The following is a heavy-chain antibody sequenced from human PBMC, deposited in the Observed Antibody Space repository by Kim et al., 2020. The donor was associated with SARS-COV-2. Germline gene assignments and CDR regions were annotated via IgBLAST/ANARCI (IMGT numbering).Heavy chain of an antibody. CDR1: GFTFSSYA. Sequence: GGSLRLSCAASGFTFSSYAMSWVRQAPGKGLEWVSAISGSGGSTYYADSVKGRFTISRDNSKNTRYQQMNSLRAEDTAVYYCAKDRFMVRGVIIIPTGHDYWGQGTLVTVSS. CDR3: AKDRFMVRGVIIIPTGHDY. D-gene: IGHD3-10*01. V-gene: IGHV3-23*01. J-gene: IGHJ4*02. CDR2: ISGSGGST.